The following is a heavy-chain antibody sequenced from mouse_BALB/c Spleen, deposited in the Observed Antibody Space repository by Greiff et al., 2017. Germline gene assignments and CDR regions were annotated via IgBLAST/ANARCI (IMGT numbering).Heavy chain of an antibody. CDR2: IYPGNVNT. J-gene: IGHJ2*01. Sequence: VQLQQSGPELVKPGASVRISCKASGYTFTSYYIHWVKQRPGQGLEWIGWIYPGNVNTKYNEKFKGKATLTADKSSSTAYMQLSSLTSEDSAVYFCARSRYGYDLYYFDYWGQGTTLTVSS. CDR1: GYTFTSYY. D-gene: IGHD2-2*01. V-gene: IGHV1S56*01. CDR3: ARSRYGYDLYYFDY.